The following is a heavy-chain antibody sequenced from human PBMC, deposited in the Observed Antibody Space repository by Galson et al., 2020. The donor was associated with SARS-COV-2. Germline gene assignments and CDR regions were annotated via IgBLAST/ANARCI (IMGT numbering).Heavy chain of an antibody. V-gene: IGHV4-59*01. CDR3: ARERRDGYNYVDY. CDR1: GDSISSSF. J-gene: IGHJ4*02. CDR2: IYYTGST. D-gene: IGHD5-12*01. Sequence: SQTLSLTCTVSGDSISSSFWSWIRQPPGKGLEWIAYIYYTGSTDYNPSLKSRVSISMDTSRNQFSLKLTSVTAADTAIYYCARERRDGYNYVDYWGPGTLVTVSS.